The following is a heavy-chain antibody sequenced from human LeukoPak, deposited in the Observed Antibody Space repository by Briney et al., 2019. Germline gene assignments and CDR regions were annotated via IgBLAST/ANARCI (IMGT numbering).Heavy chain of an antibody. CDR2: INPSGGST. D-gene: IGHD3-22*01. V-gene: IGHV1-46*01. CDR1: AYTFTSYY. J-gene: IGHJ4*02. CDR3: AREVGYYDSSGYLDY. Sequence: ASVKVSCKASAYTFTSYYMHWVRQAPGQGLEWMGIINPSGGSTSYAQKFQGRVTITTDESTSTAYMELSSLRSEDTAVYYCAREVGYYDSSGYLDYWGQGTQVTVSS.